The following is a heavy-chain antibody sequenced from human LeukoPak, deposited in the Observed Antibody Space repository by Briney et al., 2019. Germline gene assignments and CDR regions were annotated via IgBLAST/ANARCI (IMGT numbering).Heavy chain of an antibody. CDR2: IYTSGST. Sequence: SETLSLTCTVSGGSISSGSYYWSWIRQPAGKGLEWIGRIYTSGSTNYNPSLKSRVTISADTSKNQFSLKLSSVTAADTAVYYCARDDYCGSGSYDYWGQGTLVTVSS. CDR3: ARDDYCGSGSYDY. CDR1: GGSISSGSYY. J-gene: IGHJ4*02. V-gene: IGHV4-61*02. D-gene: IGHD3-10*01.